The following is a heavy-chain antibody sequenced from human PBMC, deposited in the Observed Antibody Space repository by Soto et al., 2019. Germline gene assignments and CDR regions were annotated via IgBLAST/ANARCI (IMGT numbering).Heavy chain of an antibody. D-gene: IGHD4-17*01. J-gene: IGHJ4*02. CDR3: ARVRYSYDYGDYYFDY. CDR2: IYTSGST. CDR1: GGSISSYY. V-gene: IGHV4-4*07. Sequence: SSETLSLTCTVSGGSISSYYWSWIRQPAGKGLEWIGRIYTSGSTNYNPSLKSRVTMSVDTSKNQFSLKLSSVTAADTAVYYCARVRYSYDYGDYYFDYWGQGTLVTVSS.